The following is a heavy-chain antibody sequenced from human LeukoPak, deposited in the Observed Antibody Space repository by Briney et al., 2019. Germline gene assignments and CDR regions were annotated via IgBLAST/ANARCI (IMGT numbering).Heavy chain of an antibody. V-gene: IGHV1-2*02. CDR1: GYTFTAYY. D-gene: IGHD3-10*01. J-gene: IGHJ4*02. CDR3: ARDYYGSGTYYKDY. CDR2: IHPNSGGT. Sequence: ASVKVSCKASGYTFTAYYLHWVRQAPGPGLEWMGWIHPNSGGTNYAQNLQGRVSMTTDTSISTVYMELSRLRSDDTAVYYCARDYYGSGTYYKDYWGQGTLVSVSS.